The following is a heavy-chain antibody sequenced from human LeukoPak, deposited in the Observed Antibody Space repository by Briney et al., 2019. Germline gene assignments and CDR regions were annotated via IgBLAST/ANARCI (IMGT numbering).Heavy chain of an antibody. CDR1: GGSISNYY. Sequence: SETLSLTCTVSGGSISNYYWSWFRQPPGKGLEWIGYIYYSGSTKYNPSLKSRVTISVDTSKNQFSLKLSSVTAADTAVYYCARHRTGGYYYYGMDVWGQGTTVTVSS. CDR2: IYYSGST. D-gene: IGHD7-27*01. J-gene: IGHJ6*02. CDR3: ARHRTGGYYYYGMDV. V-gene: IGHV4-59*08.